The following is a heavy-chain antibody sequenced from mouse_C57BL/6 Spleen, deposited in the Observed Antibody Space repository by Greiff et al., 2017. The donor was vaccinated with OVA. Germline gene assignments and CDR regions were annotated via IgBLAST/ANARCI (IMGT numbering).Heavy chain of an antibody. CDR2: FYPGSGSI. CDR1: GYTFTEYT. CDR3: ARHSPGHGYFDY. Sequence: VKLMESGAELVKPGASVKLSCKASGYTFTEYTIHWVKQRSGQGLEWIGWFYPGSGSIKYNEKFKDKATLTADKSSSTVYMELSRLTSEDSAVYFCARHSPGHGYFDYWGQGTTLTVSS. J-gene: IGHJ2*01. V-gene: IGHV1-62-2*01.